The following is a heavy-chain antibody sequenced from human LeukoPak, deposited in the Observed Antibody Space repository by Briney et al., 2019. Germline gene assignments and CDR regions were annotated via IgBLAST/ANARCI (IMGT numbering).Heavy chain of an antibody. J-gene: IGHJ4*02. CDR2: IEAKAVGGAT. CDR1: GLGVTNVW. Sequence: GGSLRLSCAVSGLGVTNVWMHWVRQAPGKGLEWVGRIEAKAVGGATQYAAPVKGVCTISRDEPRNTLFLQMNGLKAEHTGMYYCFPDTSGWTPAYWGQGILVTVSS. CDR3: FPDTSGWTPAY. V-gene: IGHV3-15*04. D-gene: IGHD6-19*01.